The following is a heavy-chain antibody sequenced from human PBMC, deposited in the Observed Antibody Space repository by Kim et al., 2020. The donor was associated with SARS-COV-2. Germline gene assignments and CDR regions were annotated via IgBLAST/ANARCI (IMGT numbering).Heavy chain of an antibody. D-gene: IGHD5-18*01. V-gene: IGHV4-39*07. CDR3: ARDPIPSGYSYANYYYGMDV. Sequence: RVTISVDTSKNQFSLKLSSVTAADTAVYYCARDPIPSGYSYANYYYGMDVWGQGTTVTVSS. J-gene: IGHJ6*02.